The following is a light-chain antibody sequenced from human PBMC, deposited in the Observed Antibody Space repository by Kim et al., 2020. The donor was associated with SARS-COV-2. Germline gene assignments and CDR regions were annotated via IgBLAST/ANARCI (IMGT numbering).Light chain of an antibody. CDR1: RDIFTH. Sequence: ASVGDRVTIPCRASRDIFTHVAWFQHKPGKAPKPLIYAASILQSGVPAKFSGSGSGTDFSPTISSLQPEDFGTYYCQQYYSVPYTFGGGTKVDIK. CDR3: QQYYSVPYT. CDR2: AAS. V-gene: IGKV1-16*02. J-gene: IGKJ4*01.